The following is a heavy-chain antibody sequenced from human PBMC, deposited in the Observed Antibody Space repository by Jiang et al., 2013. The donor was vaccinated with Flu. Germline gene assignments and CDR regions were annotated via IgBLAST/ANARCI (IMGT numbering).Heavy chain of an antibody. CDR2: ISGSGSTT. V-gene: IGHV3-23*01. Sequence: VQLLESGGDLVQPGGSLRLSCAASGFPFSSYAMSWVRQAPGKGLEWVSTISGSGSTTHYADSVKGRFTISRDSSKNTLYPQLNSLRGEDTAVYYCAKSVYSGSYPKGYFDDWGQGTLVTVSS. J-gene: IGHJ4*02. CDR1: GFPFSSYA. D-gene: IGHD1-26*01. CDR3: AKSVYSGSYPKGYFDD.